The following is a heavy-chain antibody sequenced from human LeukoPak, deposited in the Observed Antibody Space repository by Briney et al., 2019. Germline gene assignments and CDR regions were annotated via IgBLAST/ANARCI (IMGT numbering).Heavy chain of an antibody. CDR1: GGTFSSYA. CDR3: ALPGRYYYDSSGAGDWFDP. D-gene: IGHD3-22*01. Sequence: ASVKVSCKASGGTFSSYAISWVRQAPGQGLEWMGGFDPEDGETIYAQKFQGRVTMTEDTSTDTAYMELSSLRSEDTAVYYCALPGRYYYDSSGAGDWFDPWGQGTLVTVSS. J-gene: IGHJ5*02. V-gene: IGHV1-24*01. CDR2: FDPEDGET.